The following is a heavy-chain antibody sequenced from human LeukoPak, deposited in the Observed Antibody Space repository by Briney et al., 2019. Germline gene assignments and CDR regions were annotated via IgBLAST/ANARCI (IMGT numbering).Heavy chain of an antibody. V-gene: IGHV3-21*01. J-gene: IGHJ6*02. CDR1: GSTFSSYS. CDR3: ARDDSNGVTTDRYYYYGMDV. CDR2: ISSSSSYI. Sequence: GGSLRLSCAASGSTFSSYSMNWVRQAPGKGLEWVSSISSSSSYIYYADSVKGRFTISRDDAKNSLYLQMNSLRAEDTAVYYCARDDSNGVTTDRYYYYGMDVWGQGTTVTVSS. D-gene: IGHD2-21*02.